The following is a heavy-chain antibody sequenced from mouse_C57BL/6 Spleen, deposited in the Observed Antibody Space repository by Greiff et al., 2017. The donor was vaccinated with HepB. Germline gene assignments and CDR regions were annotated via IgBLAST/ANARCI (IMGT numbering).Heavy chain of an antibody. D-gene: IGHD3-2*02. V-gene: IGHV2-5*01. Sequence: VKVVESGPGLVQPSQSLSITCTVSGFSLTSYGVHWVRQSPGKGLEWLGVIWRGGSTDYNAAFMSRLSITKDNSKSQVFFKMNSLQADDTAIYYCAKRGSSGYYAMDYWGQGTSVTVSS. J-gene: IGHJ4*01. CDR3: AKRGSSGYYAMDY. CDR2: IWRGGST. CDR1: GFSLTSYG.